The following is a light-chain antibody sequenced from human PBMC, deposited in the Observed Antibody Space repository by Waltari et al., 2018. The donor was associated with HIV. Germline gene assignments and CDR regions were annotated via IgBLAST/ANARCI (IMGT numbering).Light chain of an antibody. CDR2: WAS. V-gene: IGKV4-1*01. Sequence: DIVMTPSPQSLALALGERATINCKSSQSILDSSKNENFLAWYQQKPGQSPKLVIYWASTRGSGVPDRFSGSGSGTDVTLTINSLQSEDVAVYFCQQYYSTPPTFGQGTRVEI. J-gene: IGKJ1*01. CDR1: QSILDSSKNENF. CDR3: QQYYSTPPT.